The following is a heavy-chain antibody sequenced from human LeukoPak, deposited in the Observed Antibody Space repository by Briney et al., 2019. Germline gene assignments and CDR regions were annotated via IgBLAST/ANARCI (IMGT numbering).Heavy chain of an antibody. Sequence: ASVKVSCRASGYTFTSYAMNWVGQAPGQGLEGLGWINTNTGNPAYAQGFTGRFVFSLDTSVSTAYLLISSLKAEDTAVYYCARDHRYYGSRTYYNKGVWFDPWGQGTLVTVSS. CDR2: INTNTGNP. J-gene: IGHJ5*02. V-gene: IGHV7-4-1*02. CDR3: ARDHRYYGSRTYYNKGVWFDP. D-gene: IGHD3-10*01. CDR1: GYTFTSYA.